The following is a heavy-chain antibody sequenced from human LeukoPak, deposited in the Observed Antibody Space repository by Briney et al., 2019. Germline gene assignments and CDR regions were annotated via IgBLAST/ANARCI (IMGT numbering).Heavy chain of an antibody. V-gene: IGHV3-7*01. CDR1: GFIFSSYW. CDR3: ARDPGYNYGFDY. D-gene: IGHD5-18*01. J-gene: IGHJ4*02. CDR2: IRQDGSDK. Sequence: GGSLRLSCAASGFIFSSYWMTWVRQAPGKGLEWVANIRQDGSDKYYVDSVKGRFTISRDNSKNSLYLQMNSLRAEDTAVYYCARDPGYNYGFDYWGQGTLVTVSS.